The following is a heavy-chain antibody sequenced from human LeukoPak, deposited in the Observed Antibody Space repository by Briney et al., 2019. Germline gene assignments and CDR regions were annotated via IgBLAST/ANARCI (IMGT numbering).Heavy chain of an antibody. Sequence: ASVKVSCKASGYTFTSYYIHWVRQPPRQGREWMGIINPSGGNTRHAQNFQGRVTMIRDMSTDPVYMELSSLGSEDTAVYYCARAGFGELFNDAFDIWGQGTMVTVSS. CDR2: INPSGGNT. CDR3: ARAGFGELFNDAFDI. D-gene: IGHD3-10*01. CDR1: GYTFTSYY. V-gene: IGHV1-46*01. J-gene: IGHJ3*02.